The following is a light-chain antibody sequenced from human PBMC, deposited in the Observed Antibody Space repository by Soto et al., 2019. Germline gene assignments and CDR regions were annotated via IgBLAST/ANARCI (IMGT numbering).Light chain of an antibody. V-gene: IGKV3-20*01. CDR3: QQYGSPPRT. CDR2: GVS. J-gene: IGKJ1*01. Sequence: EIVLTQSPGTLSLSPGERATLSCRASQSVSSNYLAWYQQTPGQAPRLLISGVSSRATGIPDMFSGSGAGKYFTTTISSLAHEDITVYYCQQYGSPPRTFGQGTKVEIK. CDR1: QSVSSNY.